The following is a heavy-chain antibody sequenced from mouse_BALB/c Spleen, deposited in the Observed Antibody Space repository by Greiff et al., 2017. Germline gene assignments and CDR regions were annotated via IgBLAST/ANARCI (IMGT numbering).Heavy chain of an antibody. J-gene: IGHJ2*01. V-gene: IGHV5-6-3*01. Sequence: EVQLQESGGGLVQPGGSLKLSCAASGFTFSSYGMSWVRQTPDKRLELVATINSNGGSTYYPDSVKGRFTISRDNAKNTLYLQMSSLKSEDTAMYYCARENYRYDGYFDYWGQGTTRTVSS. CDR2: INSNGGST. CDR1: GFTFSSYG. CDR3: ARENYRYDGYFDY. D-gene: IGHD2-14*01.